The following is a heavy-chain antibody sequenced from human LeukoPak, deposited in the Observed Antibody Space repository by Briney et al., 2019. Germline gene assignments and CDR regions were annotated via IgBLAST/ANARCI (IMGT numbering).Heavy chain of an antibody. D-gene: IGHD3-3*01. Sequence: PGGSLRLPCTASGVTLSSYAMSWVRQAPGKGLEWVSGISGSGGSTYYADSVKGRFTISRDKSKNTLYLQMNSLRAEDTAVYYCAKEPPGDFSDYWGQGTLVTVSS. CDR3: AKEPPGDFSDY. V-gene: IGHV3-23*01. J-gene: IGHJ4*02. CDR1: GVTLSSYA. CDR2: ISGSGGST.